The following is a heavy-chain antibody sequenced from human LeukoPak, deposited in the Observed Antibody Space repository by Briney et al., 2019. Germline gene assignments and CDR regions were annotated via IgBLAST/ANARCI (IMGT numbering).Heavy chain of an antibody. D-gene: IGHD6-13*01. Sequence: SETLSLTCTVSGGSISSSSYYWGWIRQPPGKGLEWIGSIYYSGSTYYNPSLKSRVTISVDTSKNQFSLKLSSVTAADTAVYYCARDVLAAAGPHYFDYWGQGTLVTVSS. J-gene: IGHJ4*02. CDR3: ARDVLAAAGPHYFDY. CDR1: GGSISSSSYY. CDR2: IYYSGST. V-gene: IGHV4-39*07.